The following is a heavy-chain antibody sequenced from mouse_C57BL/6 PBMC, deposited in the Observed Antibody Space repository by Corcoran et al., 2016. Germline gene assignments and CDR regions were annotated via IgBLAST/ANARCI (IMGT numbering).Heavy chain of an antibody. CDR1: GYTFTTYG. J-gene: IGHJ4*01. D-gene: IGHD2-3*01. V-gene: IGHV9-3*01. CDR2: INTYSGVP. Sequence: QIQLVQSGPELKKPGETVKISCKASGYTFTTYGMSWVKQAPGKGLKWMGWINTYSGVPTYADDFKGRFAFSLETSASTAYLQINNLKNEDMATYFCARRGALVTTGAMDYWGQGTSVTVSS. CDR3: ARRGALVTTGAMDY.